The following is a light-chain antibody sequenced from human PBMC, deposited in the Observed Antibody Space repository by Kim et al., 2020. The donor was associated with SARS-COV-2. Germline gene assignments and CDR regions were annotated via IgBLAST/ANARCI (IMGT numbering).Light chain of an antibody. V-gene: IGKV3-11*01. J-gene: IGKJ3*01. CDR1: QSVSIY. CDR3: QQRSNWPPFT. Sequence: SPGERATLPCRASQSVSIYLAWYQQKPGQAPRLLIYDASNRATGIPARFSGSGSGTDFTLTISSLEPEDFAVYYCQQRSNWPPFTFGPGTKVDIK. CDR2: DAS.